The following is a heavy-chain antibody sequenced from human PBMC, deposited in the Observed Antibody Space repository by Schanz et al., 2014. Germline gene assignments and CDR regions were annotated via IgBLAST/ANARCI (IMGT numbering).Heavy chain of an antibody. J-gene: IGHJ3*02. CDR2: ISGSGAST. CDR1: GFTASSHS. D-gene: IGHD3-10*01. CDR3: AKGRFGELSAFDI. Sequence: EVQLLESGGGLVEPGGSLRLSCGVSGFTASSHSMNWVRQAPGKGLEWVSGISGSGASTYYADSVKGRFTISRDNSKNTLYLQMNSLRAEDTAVYYCAKGRFGELSAFDIWGQGTMVTVSS. V-gene: IGHV3-23*01.